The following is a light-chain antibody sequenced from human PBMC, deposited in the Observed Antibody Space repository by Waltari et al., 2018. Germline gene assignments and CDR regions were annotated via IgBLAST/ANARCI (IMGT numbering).Light chain of an antibody. CDR3: QHHSTWPPT. Sequence: EIVMTQSPATLSVSPGDSATLSCRASQNIRNSLAWYQQKPGQAPRLLISLASTRATGIPARFSGSGSGTQFSLTISSLQHEDFAIYYCQHHSTWPPTFGPGTRV. J-gene: IGKJ1*01. CDR1: QNIRNS. V-gene: IGKV3D-15*01. CDR2: LAS.